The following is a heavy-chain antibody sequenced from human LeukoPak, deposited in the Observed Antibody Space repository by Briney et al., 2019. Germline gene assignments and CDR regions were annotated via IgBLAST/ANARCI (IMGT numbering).Heavy chain of an antibody. J-gene: IGHJ3*01. D-gene: IGHD1-26*01. CDR2: ITSSGTST. Sequence: PGGSLRLSCDASGFTSSDYYMTWIRQAPGKGLEWISYITSSGTSTYYPVSVRGRFTISRDNARNSVYLQMKYLRADDTAVYYCARDVGATTSATSDLWGQGTMVTVSS. V-gene: IGHV3-11*01. CDR3: ARDVGATTSATSDL. CDR1: GFTSSDYY.